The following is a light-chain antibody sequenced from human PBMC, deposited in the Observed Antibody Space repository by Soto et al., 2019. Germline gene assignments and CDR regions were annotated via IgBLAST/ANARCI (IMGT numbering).Light chain of an antibody. Sequence: DIVMTQTPLSSPVTLGQPASISCRSSQGLVHSDGNTYLSWLQQRPGQPPRLLIYEISNRFSGVPDRFSGSGAGTDFTLKISRVEDEDVGIYYCMQATQFPYTFGQGTKLEIK. V-gene: IGKV2-24*01. J-gene: IGKJ2*01. CDR2: EIS. CDR3: MQATQFPYT. CDR1: QGLVHSDGNTY.